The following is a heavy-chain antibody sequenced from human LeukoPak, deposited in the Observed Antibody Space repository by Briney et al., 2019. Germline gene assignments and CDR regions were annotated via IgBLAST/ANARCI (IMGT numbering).Heavy chain of an antibody. J-gene: IGHJ4*02. CDR2: INGDGSWT. Sequence: PGGSLRLSCAASGNYWMHWVRQAPGKGLVWVSHINGDGSWTTYADSVKGRSTIFRDNAKNTLYLQMNSLRAEDTAVYYCVRDLGGRSGHWGQGTLVTVSS. CDR1: GNYW. V-gene: IGHV3-74*01. D-gene: IGHD1-26*01. CDR3: VRDLGGRSGH.